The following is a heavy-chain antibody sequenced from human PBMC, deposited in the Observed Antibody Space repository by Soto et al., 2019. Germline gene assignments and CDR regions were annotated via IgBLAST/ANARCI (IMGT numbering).Heavy chain of an antibody. CDR2: IYYSGST. Sequence: SETLSLTCTVSGGSISSSGYYWGWIRQPPGKGLEWIGNIYYSGSTYYNPSLKSRVTISVDTSKNQFSLKLSSVTAADTAVYYCAKLSDWLWTYYFDYWGQGTLVTVSS. CDR3: AKLSDWLWTYYFDY. V-gene: IGHV4-39*01. J-gene: IGHJ4*02. CDR1: GGSISSSGYY. D-gene: IGHD3-9*01.